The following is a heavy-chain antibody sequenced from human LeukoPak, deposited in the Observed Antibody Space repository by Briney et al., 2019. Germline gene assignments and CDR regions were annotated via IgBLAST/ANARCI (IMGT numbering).Heavy chain of an antibody. V-gene: IGHV4-34*01. J-gene: IGHJ4*02. CDR1: GGSFSGYY. CDR3: AREDGYNNYFDY. D-gene: IGHD5-24*01. Sequence: PSETLSLTCAVYGGSFSGYYWSWIRQPPGKGLEWIGEINHSGSTNYNPSLKSRVTISVDTSKNQFSLKLISVTAADTAVYYCAREDGYNNYFDYWGQGTLVTVSS. CDR2: INHSGST.